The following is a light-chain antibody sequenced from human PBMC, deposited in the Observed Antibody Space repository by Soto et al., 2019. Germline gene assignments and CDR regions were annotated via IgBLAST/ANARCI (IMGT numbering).Light chain of an antibody. CDR2: DVS. CDR1: SSDVAIYNY. CDR3: CSYAGSYTFARNV. Sequence: LTQPRSVSGSPGQSVTIPCTGTSSDVAIYNYISWYQQHPGEAPKLMIHDVSERPSGVPDRFSGSKSGNTASLTISGLQAEDEADYYCCSYAGSYTFARNVFGTGTKVTV. V-gene: IGLV2-11*01. J-gene: IGLJ1*01.